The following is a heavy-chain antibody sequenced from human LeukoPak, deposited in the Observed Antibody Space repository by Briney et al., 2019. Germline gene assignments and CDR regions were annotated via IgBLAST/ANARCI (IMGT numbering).Heavy chain of an antibody. D-gene: IGHD7-27*01. Sequence: GGSLRLSCAASGFTFSSYAMSWVRQAPGKGLEWVSAISGSGGSTYYADSVKGRFTISRDNSKNTLNLQMNSLRPEDTAVYYCAKEFSATPRTAAQTGDAFDVWGQGTVVTVSS. CDR2: ISGSGGST. CDR1: GFTFSSYA. CDR3: AKEFSATPRTAAQTGDAFDV. J-gene: IGHJ3*01. V-gene: IGHV3-23*01.